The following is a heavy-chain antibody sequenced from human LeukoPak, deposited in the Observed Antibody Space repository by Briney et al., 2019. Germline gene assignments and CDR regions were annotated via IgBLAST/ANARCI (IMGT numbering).Heavy chain of an antibody. Sequence: TSGTLSLTCAVSGGSISSSNWWSWVRQPPGKGLEWIGEIYHSGSTYYNPSLKSRVTISVDTSKNQFSLKLSSVTAADTAVYYCARVGYSYGQVDAFDIWGQGTMVTVSS. CDR1: GGSISSSNW. V-gene: IGHV4-4*02. CDR2: IYHSGST. CDR3: ARVGYSYGQVDAFDI. D-gene: IGHD5-18*01. J-gene: IGHJ3*02.